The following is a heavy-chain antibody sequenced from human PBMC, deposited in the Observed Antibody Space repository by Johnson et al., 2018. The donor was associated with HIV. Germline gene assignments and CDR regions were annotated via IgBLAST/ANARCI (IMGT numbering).Heavy chain of an antibody. Sequence: QVQLVESGGGVVQPGRSLRLSCAASGFAFSRFAMHWVRQASGKGLEWVAVISYDGSNTYYADSVKGRFTISRDNSKNTLYLQMNSLRAEDTAVYYCARGGNYYDSGGQGTMVTVSS. D-gene: IGHD3-10*01. CDR2: ISYDGSNT. CDR1: GFAFSRFA. CDR3: ARGGNYYDS. V-gene: IGHV3-30-3*01. J-gene: IGHJ3*02.